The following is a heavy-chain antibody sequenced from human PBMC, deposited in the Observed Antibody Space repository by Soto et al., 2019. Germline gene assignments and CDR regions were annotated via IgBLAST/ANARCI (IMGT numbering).Heavy chain of an antibody. CDR3: ASLFSSGWYYFDY. J-gene: IGHJ4*02. V-gene: IGHV1-69*13. Sequence: ASVKVSCKASGGTFSSYAISWVRQAPGQGLGWMGGIIPIFGTANYAQKFQGRVTITADESTSTAYMELSSLRSEDTAVYYCASLFSSGWYYFDYWGQGTLVTVSS. CDR1: GGTFSSYA. CDR2: IIPIFGTA. D-gene: IGHD6-19*01.